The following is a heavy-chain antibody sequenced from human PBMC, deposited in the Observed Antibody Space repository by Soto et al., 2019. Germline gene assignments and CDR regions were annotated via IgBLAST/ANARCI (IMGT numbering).Heavy chain of an antibody. Sequence: QVQLVESGGGVVQPGRSLRLSCAASGFTFSNYGMHWVRQAPGKGLEWVAVISYDGGNKFYADSVKGRFTISRDNSKNTLYLQMNSLRAEDTAVYYCAKEGGSCGVAASGVWGQGTMVTVSS. CDR1: GFTFSNYG. CDR3: AKEGGSCGVAASGV. V-gene: IGHV3-30*18. J-gene: IGHJ3*01. CDR2: ISYDGGNK. D-gene: IGHD2-15*01.